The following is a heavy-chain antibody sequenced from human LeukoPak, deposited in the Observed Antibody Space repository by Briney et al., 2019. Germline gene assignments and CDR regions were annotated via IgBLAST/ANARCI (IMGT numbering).Heavy chain of an antibody. CDR1: GFTFSSYA. CDR2: ISGSGGST. V-gene: IGHV3-23*01. D-gene: IGHD3-10*01. J-gene: IGHJ4*02. Sequence: GGSLRHSCAASGFTFSSYAMSWVRQAPGKGLEWVSAISGSGGSTYYADSVKGRFTISRDNSKNTLYLQMSDLRAEDTAVYYCAKITMATTPNYWGQGTLVTVSS. CDR3: AKITMATTPNY.